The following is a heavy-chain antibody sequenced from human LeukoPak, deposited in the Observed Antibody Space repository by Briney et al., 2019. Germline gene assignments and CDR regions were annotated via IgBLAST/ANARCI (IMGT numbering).Heavy chain of an antibody. Sequence: GGSLRLSCAASGFTFNTYSMNWVRQAPGKGLVWVSRINSDGSSTSYADSVKGRFTISRDNAKNTLYLQMNSLRAEDTAVYYCARARYYYDSSGYRAVYYFDYWGQGTLVTVSS. D-gene: IGHD3-22*01. J-gene: IGHJ4*02. CDR2: INSDGSST. CDR3: ARARYYYDSSGYRAVYYFDY. CDR1: GFTFNTYS. V-gene: IGHV3-74*01.